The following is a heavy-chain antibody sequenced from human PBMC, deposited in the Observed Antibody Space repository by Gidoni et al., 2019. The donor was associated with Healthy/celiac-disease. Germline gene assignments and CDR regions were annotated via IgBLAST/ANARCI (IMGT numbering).Heavy chain of an antibody. CDR1: GYTFTSYA. CDR2: INAGNGNT. J-gene: IGHJ5*02. CDR3: ARVAVARPSSSTTRQFDP. D-gene: IGHD2-2*01. V-gene: IGHV1-3*01. Sequence: QVQLVQSGAEVKKPGASVKVSCKASGYTFTSYAMHWVRQAPGQRLEWMGWINAGNGNTKSSQKFQGRVTITRDTSASTAYMELSSLRSEDTAVYSCARVAVARPSSSTTRQFDPWGQGTLVTVSS.